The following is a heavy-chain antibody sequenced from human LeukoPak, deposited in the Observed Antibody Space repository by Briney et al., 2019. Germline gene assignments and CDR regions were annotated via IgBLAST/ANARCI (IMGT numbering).Heavy chain of an antibody. CDR3: ARGIAVAGCFDY. J-gene: IGHJ4*02. Sequence: ASVKVSCKASGYTFTSYGISWVRQAPGQGLEWMGRINPNSGGTNYAQKFQGRVTMTRDTSISTAYMELSRLRSDDTAVYYCARGIAVAGCFDYWGQGTLVTVSS. CDR1: GYTFTSYG. CDR2: INPNSGGT. V-gene: IGHV1-2*06. D-gene: IGHD6-19*01.